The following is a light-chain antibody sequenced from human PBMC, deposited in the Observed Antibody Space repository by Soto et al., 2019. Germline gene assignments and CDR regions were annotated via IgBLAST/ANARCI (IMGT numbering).Light chain of an antibody. CDR2: DAS. CDR3: QNYNSALFT. J-gene: IGKJ2*01. Sequence: DIQMTQSPSSLSASVGDRVTITCQASQNISNYLNWYQQKPGKAPKLLIYDASSLQSGVPSRFSGSGSGTDFTLTISGLQPEDVATYYCQNYNSALFTFGQGTKVDIK. CDR1: QNISNY. V-gene: IGKV1-27*01.